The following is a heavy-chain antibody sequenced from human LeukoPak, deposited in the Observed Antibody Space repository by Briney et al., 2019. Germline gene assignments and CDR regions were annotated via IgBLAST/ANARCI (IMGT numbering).Heavy chain of an antibody. J-gene: IGHJ4*02. CDR3: VIAAAEVDY. Sequence: GGSLRLSCAASGFTFNNYGMHWVRQAPGKGLEWVAVIWYDGSNKYYADSVKGRFTISRDNSKNTLYLQMNSLRAEDTAVYYCVIAAAEVDYWGQGTLVTVSS. CDR1: GFTFNNYG. D-gene: IGHD6-13*01. V-gene: IGHV3-33*01. CDR2: IWYDGSNK.